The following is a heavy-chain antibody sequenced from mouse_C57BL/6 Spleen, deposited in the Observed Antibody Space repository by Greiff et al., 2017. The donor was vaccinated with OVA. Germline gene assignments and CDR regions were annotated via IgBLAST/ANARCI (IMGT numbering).Heavy chain of an antibody. J-gene: IGHJ4*01. Sequence: EVQLVESGGGLVKPGGSLKLSCAASGFTFSDYGMHWVRQAPEKGLEWVAYISSGSSTIYYADTVKGRFTISRDNAKNTLFLQMTSLRSEDTAMYYCARRAYYSNSYAMDYWGQGTSVTVSS. CDR3: ARRAYYSNSYAMDY. V-gene: IGHV5-17*01. D-gene: IGHD2-5*01. CDR2: ISSGSSTI. CDR1: GFTFSDYG.